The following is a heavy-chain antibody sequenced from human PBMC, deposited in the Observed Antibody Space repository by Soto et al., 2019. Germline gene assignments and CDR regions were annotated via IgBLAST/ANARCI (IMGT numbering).Heavy chain of an antibody. CDR1: GGSFSGYY. CDR3: ALTGPNSWFDP. CDR2: INHSGST. Sequence: QVQLQQWGAGLLKPSETLSLTCAVYGGSFSGYYWSWIRQPPGKGLEWIGKINHSGSTNYNPSLKSRVTISVDTSKNQCSLKLSSVTAADTAVYYCALTGPNSWFDPWGQGTLVTVSS. V-gene: IGHV4-34*01. D-gene: IGHD3-9*01. J-gene: IGHJ5*02.